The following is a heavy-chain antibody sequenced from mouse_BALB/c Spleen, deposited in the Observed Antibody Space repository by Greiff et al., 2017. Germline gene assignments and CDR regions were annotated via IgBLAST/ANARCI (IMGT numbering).Heavy chain of an antibody. V-gene: IGHV1-87*01. Sequence: QVQLQQSGAELARPGASVKLSCKASGYTFTSYWMQWVKQRPGQGLEWIGAIYPGDGDTRYTQKFKGKATLTADKSSSTAYMQLSSLASEDSAVYYCARGHYDSSWFAYWGQGTLVTVSA. D-gene: IGHD2-4*01. CDR1: GYTFTSYW. CDR3: ARGHYDSSWFAY. J-gene: IGHJ3*01. CDR2: IYPGDGDT.